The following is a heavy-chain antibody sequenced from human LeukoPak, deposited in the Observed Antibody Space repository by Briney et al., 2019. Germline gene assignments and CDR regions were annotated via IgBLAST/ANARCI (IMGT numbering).Heavy chain of an antibody. Sequence: PVASVKVSCKASGYTFTSYGISWVRQAPGQGLEWMGWISAYNGNTNYAQKFQGRVTMTRDTSISTAYMELSRLRSDDTAVYYCATSPVGDSNAFDIWGQGTMVTVSS. D-gene: IGHD3-3*01. V-gene: IGHV1-18*01. J-gene: IGHJ3*02. CDR3: ATSPVGDSNAFDI. CDR2: ISAYNGNT. CDR1: GYTFTSYG.